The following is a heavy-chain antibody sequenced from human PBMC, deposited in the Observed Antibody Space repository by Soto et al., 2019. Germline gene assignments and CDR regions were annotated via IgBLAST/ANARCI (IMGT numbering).Heavy chain of an antibody. Sequence: HPGGSLRLSCAASGFPFSSYSMSWVRQAPGKGLEWVSAISGSGGSTYYADSVKGRFTISRDNSKNTLYLQMNSLRAEDTAVYYCRGGYPSLLPDYYYYGMDVWGQGTTVTVSS. D-gene: IGHD2-15*01. V-gene: IGHV3-23*01. CDR2: ISGSGGST. J-gene: IGHJ6*02. CDR1: GFPFSSYS. CDR3: RGGYPSLLPDYYYYGMDV.